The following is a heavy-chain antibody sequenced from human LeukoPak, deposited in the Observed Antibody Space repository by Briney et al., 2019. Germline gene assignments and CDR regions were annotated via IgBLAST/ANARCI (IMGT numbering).Heavy chain of an antibody. D-gene: IGHD7-27*01. J-gene: IGHJ6*03. CDR1: GYTFTSYA. V-gene: IGHV1-18*01. CDR3: ARRNWGKYYYMDV. Sequence: ASVKVSCKASGYTFTSYAMNWVRQAPGQGLEWMGWIGAYNGDPKYAQKFQGRVTMTADTSTSTAYMELRSLRSDDTAMYYCARRNWGKYYYMDVWGKGTTVTVSS. CDR2: IGAYNGDP.